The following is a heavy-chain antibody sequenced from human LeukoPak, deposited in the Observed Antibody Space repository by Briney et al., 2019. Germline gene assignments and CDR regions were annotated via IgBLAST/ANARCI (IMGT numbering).Heavy chain of an antibody. J-gene: IGHJ4*02. Sequence: SETLSLTCTVSGDSITNYWAWIRQSAGKGLEWIGRMYTTGSTKYSPSFESRVTMPRDASKNQFSLRLNPVTAADTAIYYCARIYSRGWSLDSWGPGTLVTVSS. CDR1: GDSITNY. CDR3: ARIYSRGWSLDS. CDR2: MYTTGST. V-gene: IGHV4-4*07. D-gene: IGHD6-19*01.